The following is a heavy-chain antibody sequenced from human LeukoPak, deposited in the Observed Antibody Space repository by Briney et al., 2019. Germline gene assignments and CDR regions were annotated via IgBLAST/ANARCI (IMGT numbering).Heavy chain of an antibody. CDR3: ARQSKGIIVITDFQH. V-gene: IGHV4-34*01. J-gene: IGHJ1*01. CDR2: INHSGST. Sequence: NPSETLSLTCAVYGGSFSGYYWSWIRQPPGKGLEWIGEINHSGSTNYNPSLKSRVTISVDTSKNQFSLKLSSVTAADTAVYYCARQSKGIIVITDFQHWGQGTLVTVSS. D-gene: IGHD3-22*01. CDR1: GGSFSGYY.